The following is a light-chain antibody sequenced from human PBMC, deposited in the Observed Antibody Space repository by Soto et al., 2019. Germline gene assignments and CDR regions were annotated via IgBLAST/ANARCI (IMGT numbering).Light chain of an antibody. CDR2: DDS. CDR3: QVWDSSSGHVV. Sequence: SYELTQPPSMSVAPGQTATITCGGTNIGHRSVHWYRQRPGQAPALVVYDDSDRPSHIPDRFSGSNSGNTATLTISRVEAGDEADYYCQVWDSSSGHVVFGGGTQLTVL. J-gene: IGLJ2*01. V-gene: IGLV3-21*02. CDR1: NIGHRS.